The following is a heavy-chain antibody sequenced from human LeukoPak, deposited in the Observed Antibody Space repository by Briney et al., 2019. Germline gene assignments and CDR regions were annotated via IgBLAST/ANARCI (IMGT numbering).Heavy chain of an antibody. CDR3: ARVLGGIVPDAFDI. CDR2: ISGSGGST. Sequence: GGSLRLSCAASGFTVSSNYMSWVRQAPGKGLEWVSAISGSGGSTYYADSVKGRFTISRDESRNTLYLHMNSLRVEDTAVYYCARVLGGIVPDAFDIWGQGTKVTVSS. J-gene: IGHJ3*02. V-gene: IGHV3-23*01. CDR1: GFTVSSNY. D-gene: IGHD3-16*01.